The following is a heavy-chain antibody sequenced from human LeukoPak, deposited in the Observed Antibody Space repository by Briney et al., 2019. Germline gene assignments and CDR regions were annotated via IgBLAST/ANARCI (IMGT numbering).Heavy chain of an antibody. V-gene: IGHV3-48*03. CDR1: GFTFSSYE. J-gene: IGHJ4*02. CDR2: ISSSGSTI. D-gene: IGHD3-16*02. CDR3: AREYYVYDYVWRSYRYFDY. Sequence: GGSLRLSCAASGFTFSSYEMNWVRQAPGKGLEWVSYISSSGSTIYYADSVKGRFTISRDNAKNSLYLQINSLRAEDTAVYYCAREYYVYDYVWRSYRYFDYWGQGTLVTVSS.